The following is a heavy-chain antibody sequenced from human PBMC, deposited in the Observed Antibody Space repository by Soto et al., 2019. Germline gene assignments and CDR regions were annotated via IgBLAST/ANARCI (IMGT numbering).Heavy chain of an antibody. V-gene: IGHV3-23*01. Sequence: EVQLLESGGGLGQHGGSLRLSCAASGFTFSSYAMHWVRQAPGQGLEWVAGISTSGTSIFYADSVTGRCTVSTDSSQSMLYFQMNRLRAEETALYYCARHGGALHRGADYADVGGKGATGTVSS. D-gene: IGHD2-21*01. CDR2: ISTSGTSI. CDR1: GFTFSSYA. J-gene: IGHJ6*03. CDR3: ARHGGALHRGADYADV.